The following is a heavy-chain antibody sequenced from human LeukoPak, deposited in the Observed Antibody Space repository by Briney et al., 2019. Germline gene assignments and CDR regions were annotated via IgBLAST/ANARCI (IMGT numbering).Heavy chain of an antibody. CDR2: ISSSSSTI. CDR1: GFTFSSYS. J-gene: IGHJ5*02. V-gene: IGHV3-48*01. CDR3: ARDCHGSGSPLPDWFDP. D-gene: IGHD3-10*01. Sequence: GGSLRLSCAASGFTFSSYSMNWVRQAPGKGLEWASYISSSSSTIYYADSVKGRFTISRDNAKNSLYLQMNSLRAEDTAVYYCARDCHGSGSPLPDWFDPWGQGTLVTVSS.